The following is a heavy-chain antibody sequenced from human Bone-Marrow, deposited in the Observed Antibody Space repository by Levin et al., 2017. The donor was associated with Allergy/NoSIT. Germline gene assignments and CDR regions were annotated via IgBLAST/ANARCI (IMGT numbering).Heavy chain of an antibody. J-gene: IGHJ6*02. Sequence: ASVKVSCKASGYTFTGYYMHWVRQAPGQGLEWMGRINPNSGGTNYAQKFQGRVTMTRDTSISTAYMELSRLRSDDTAVYYCARESRRITMIVVVIPYYYDYGMDGWGQGTTVTVSS. CDR2: INPNSGGT. D-gene: IGHD3-22*01. CDR3: ARESRRITMIVVVIPYYYDYGMDG. V-gene: IGHV1-2*06. CDR1: GYTFTGYY.